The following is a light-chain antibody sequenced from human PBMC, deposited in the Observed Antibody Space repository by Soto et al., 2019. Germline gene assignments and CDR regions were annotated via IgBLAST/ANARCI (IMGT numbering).Light chain of an antibody. CDR2: TAG. CDR3: SAWDNSLNGYV. J-gene: IGLJ1*01. Sequence: QSVLTQPLSVSASPGHRVTISFPGGSPNIGSNTVAWYQHLPGTAPPRLIFTAGQRPSGVPGRFSGSKSGTSASLAISGLQSEDEGDYYCSAWDNSLNGYVFGPGTKLTVL. V-gene: IGLV1-44*01. CDR1: SPNIGSNT.